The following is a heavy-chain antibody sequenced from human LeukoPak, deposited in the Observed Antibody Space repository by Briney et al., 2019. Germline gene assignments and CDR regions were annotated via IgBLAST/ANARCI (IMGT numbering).Heavy chain of an antibody. CDR2: ISGSGGST. D-gene: IGHD3-3*01. CDR1: GFTFSSYA. J-gene: IGHJ6*03. CDR3: AKDGDMEWLLDYYYYYMDV. Sequence: PGGSLRLSCAASGFTFSSYAMSWVRQAPGKGLEWVSAISGSGGSTYYADSVKGRFTISRDNSKNTLYLQINSLRAEDTAVYYCAKDGDMEWLLDYYYYYMDVWGKGTTVTVSS. V-gene: IGHV3-23*01.